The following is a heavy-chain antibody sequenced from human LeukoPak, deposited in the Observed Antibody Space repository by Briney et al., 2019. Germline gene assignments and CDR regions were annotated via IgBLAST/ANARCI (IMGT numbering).Heavy chain of an antibody. CDR3: ARVDVITVGKHAFDI. CDR2: TYTGGST. CDR1: GFPVSSNY. V-gene: IGHV3-53*01. J-gene: IGHJ3*02. D-gene: IGHD1-20*01. Sequence: GGSLRLSCAASGFPVSSNYMSWVRQAPGKGLEWVSVTYTGGSTNYADSVKGRFSISRDNSKNTLYLQMNSLRAEDTAVYYCARVDVITVGKHAFDIWGQGTMVTVSS.